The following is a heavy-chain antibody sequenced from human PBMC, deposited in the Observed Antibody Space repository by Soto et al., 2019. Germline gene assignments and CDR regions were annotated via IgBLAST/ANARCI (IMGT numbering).Heavy chain of an antibody. CDR1: GGSISRGGYY. J-gene: IGHJ5*02. CDR3: ASYPNYDFWSGYQGHPEVNNWFDP. V-gene: IGHV4-31*03. CDR2: IYYSGST. Sequence: SETLSLTCTVSGGSISRGGYYWSWIRQHPGKGLEWIGYIYYSGSTYYNPSLKSRVTISVDTSKNQFSLKLSSVTAADTAVYYCASYPNYDFWSGYQGHPEVNNWFDPWGQGTLVTVSS. D-gene: IGHD3-3*01.